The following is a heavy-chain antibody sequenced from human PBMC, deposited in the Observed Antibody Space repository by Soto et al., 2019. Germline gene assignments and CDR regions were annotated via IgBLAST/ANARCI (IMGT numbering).Heavy chain of an antibody. CDR1: GYSFTSYW. Sequence: GESLKLSCNGSGYSFTSYWIGWVRQMPGKGLEWMGIIYPGDSDTRYSPSFQGQVTISADKSISTAYLQWSSLKASDTAMYYCARGRGVRGNIITTYYYYGLDVWGQGTTVTVSS. D-gene: IGHD3-10*01. CDR2: IYPGDSDT. J-gene: IGHJ6*02. CDR3: ARGRGVRGNIITTYYYYGLDV. V-gene: IGHV5-51*01.